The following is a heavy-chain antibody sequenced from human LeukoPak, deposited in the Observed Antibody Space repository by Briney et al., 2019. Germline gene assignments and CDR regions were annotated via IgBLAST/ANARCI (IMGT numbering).Heavy chain of an antibody. CDR3: ARDYYDSSGYYYIPFDY. CDR2: IYYSGST. CDR1: GGSISSGDYY. J-gene: IGHJ4*02. D-gene: IGHD3-22*01. Sequence: SETLSLTCTVSGGSISSGDYYWSWIRRPPGKGLEWIGYIYYSGSTYYNPSLKSRVTISVDTSKNQFSLKLSSVTAADTAVYYCARDYYDSSGYYYIPFDYWGQGTLVTVSS. V-gene: IGHV4-30-4*08.